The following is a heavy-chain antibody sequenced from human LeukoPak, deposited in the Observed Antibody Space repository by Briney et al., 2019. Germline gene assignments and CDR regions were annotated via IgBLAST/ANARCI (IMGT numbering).Heavy chain of an antibody. D-gene: IGHD2-2*01. V-gene: IGHV3-30*04. CDR3: AKDLPAATIYYYYGMDV. CDR1: GFTFSGSA. Sequence: GGSLKLSCAASGFTFSGSAMDWVRQAPGKGLEWVAVISYDGSNKYYADSAKGRFTISRDNSKNTLYLQMNSLRAEDTAVYYCAKDLPAATIYYYYGMDVWGQGTTVTVSS. CDR2: ISYDGSNK. J-gene: IGHJ6*02.